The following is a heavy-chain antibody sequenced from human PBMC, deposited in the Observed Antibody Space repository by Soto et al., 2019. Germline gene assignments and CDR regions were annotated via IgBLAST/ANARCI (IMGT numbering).Heavy chain of an antibody. V-gene: IGHV3-23*01. D-gene: IGHD2-2*01. CDR1: GVTFSDYA. CDR3: AKSSSSRPY. J-gene: IGHJ4*02. CDR2: ISASGGST. Sequence: GGSLRLSCAASGVTFSDYAMSWVRQAPGKGLEWVSAISASGGSTYYADSVKGRFTISRDNSKNTLDLQMNSLRAEDTAVYYCAKSSSSRPYWGQGTLVTVSS.